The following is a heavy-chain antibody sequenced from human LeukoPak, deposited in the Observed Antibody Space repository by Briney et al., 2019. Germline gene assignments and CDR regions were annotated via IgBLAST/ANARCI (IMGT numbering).Heavy chain of an antibody. CDR2: IYYSGST. CDR3: ARGAYYYENDAFDI. CDR1: GGSISSGGSY. V-gene: IGHV4-30-4*08. J-gene: IGHJ3*02. D-gene: IGHD3-22*01. Sequence: PSETLSLTCTVSGGSISSGGSYWSWIRQHPGKGLEWIGYIYYSGSTYYNPSLKSRVTISVDTSKNQFSLKLSSVTAADTAVYYCARGAYYYENDAFDIWGQGTMVTVSS.